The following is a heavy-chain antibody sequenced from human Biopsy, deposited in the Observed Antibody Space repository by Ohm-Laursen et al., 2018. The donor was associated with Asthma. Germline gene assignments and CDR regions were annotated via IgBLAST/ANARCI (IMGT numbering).Heavy chain of an antibody. CDR3: ARATSTWSQSGPHFFDH. CDR2: VHSSGST. J-gene: IGHJ5*02. CDR1: PGSINDYY. Sequence: TLSLTCSVSPGSINDYYWNWIRQFPGKGLEWIGYVHSSGSTRFNPSLKSRVTVSVDTSVDQVSLKLSSVSAADTAIYYCARATSTWSQSGPHFFDHWGPGTLVTVSS. V-gene: IGHV4-59*01. D-gene: IGHD6-13*01.